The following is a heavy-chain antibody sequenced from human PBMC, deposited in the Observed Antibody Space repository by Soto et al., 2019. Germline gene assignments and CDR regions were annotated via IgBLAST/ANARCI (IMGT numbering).Heavy chain of an antibody. D-gene: IGHD6-13*01. CDR2: LFSGGDT. Sequence: GGSLRLSCADSGFTVNTYHVSWVRQAPGKGLEWVAVLFSGGDTKYGDSMKGRVTLSRDNSKNTLYLQMNNLRAEDTAVYYCARAYGATWYFFGYWGQGSMVTVSS. CDR3: ARAYGATWYFFGY. V-gene: IGHV3-66*01. J-gene: IGHJ4*02. CDR1: GFTVNTYH.